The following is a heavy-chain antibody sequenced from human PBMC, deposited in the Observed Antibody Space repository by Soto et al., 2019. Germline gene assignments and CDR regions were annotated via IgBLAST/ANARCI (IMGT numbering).Heavy chain of an antibody. Sequence: TSETLSLTCTVSGGSISSSRCHWGWIRQPPGKGLEWIASIKYSGTTFYTPSLKSRVTLSVDTSKNQFSLKLSSVTAADTAVYYCXRLGGSYAVPHFDYWGQGTLVTVS. CDR2: IKYSGTT. D-gene: IGHD1-26*01. J-gene: IGHJ4*02. CDR1: GGSISSSRCH. CDR3: XRLGGSYAVPHFDY. V-gene: IGHV4-39*01.